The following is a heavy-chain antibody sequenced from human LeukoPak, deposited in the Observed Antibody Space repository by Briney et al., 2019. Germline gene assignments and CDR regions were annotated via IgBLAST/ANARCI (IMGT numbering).Heavy chain of an antibody. V-gene: IGHV4-59*01. D-gene: IGHD3-3*01. Sequence: SETLSLTCTVSGGSISSYYWSWIRQPPGKGLEWIGYIYYSGSTNYNPSLKSRVTISVDPSKNQFSLKLSSVTAADTAVYYCAGSGYLDAFDIWGQGTMVTVSS. CDR1: GGSISSYY. CDR3: AGSGYLDAFDI. CDR2: IYYSGST. J-gene: IGHJ3*02.